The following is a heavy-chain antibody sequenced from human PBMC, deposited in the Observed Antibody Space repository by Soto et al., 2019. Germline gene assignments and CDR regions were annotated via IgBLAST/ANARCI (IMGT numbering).Heavy chain of an antibody. V-gene: IGHV4-34*01. J-gene: IGHJ5*02. CDR2: INHSGST. CDR3: ARGSYGSGTHDP. D-gene: IGHD3-10*01. CDR1: GGSFRGYY. Sequence: QVQLQQWGAGLLKPSETLSLTCAVYGGSFRGYYWSWIRQPPGKGLEWIGEINHSGSTNYNPSLKSRVTISVDTSKNQVSLKLSSVTAADTAVYDCARGSYGSGTHDPWGQGTLVTVSS.